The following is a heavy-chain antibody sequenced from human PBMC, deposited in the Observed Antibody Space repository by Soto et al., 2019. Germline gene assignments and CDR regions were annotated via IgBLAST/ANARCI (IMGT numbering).Heavy chain of an antibody. CDR3: ARLVYGSRLIDLYFDH. J-gene: IGHJ4*02. Sequence: PETLSLTCAVSGVSISSGNWWGWVRQPPGEGLEWIAEVYNDGSANYHPSLESRATLSVDRSMNLFSLRLSSVTAADSGNYYCARLVYGSRLIDLYFDHWGQGTLVTVSS. CDR1: GVSISSGNW. V-gene: IGHV4-4*03. D-gene: IGHD6-19*01. CDR2: VYNDGSA.